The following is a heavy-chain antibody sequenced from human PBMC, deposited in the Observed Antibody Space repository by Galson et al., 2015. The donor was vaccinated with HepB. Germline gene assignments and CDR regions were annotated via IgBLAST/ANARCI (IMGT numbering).Heavy chain of an antibody. Sequence: SLRLSCAASGFTFSSYAMSWVRQAPGKGLEWVPAISGSGGSTYYADSVKGRFTISRDNSKNTLYLQMNSLRAEDTAVYYCVVVAGYNWFDPWGQGTLVTVSS. CDR3: VVVAGYNWFDP. CDR2: ISGSGGST. J-gene: IGHJ5*02. V-gene: IGHV3-23*01. D-gene: IGHD2-15*01. CDR1: GFTFSSYA.